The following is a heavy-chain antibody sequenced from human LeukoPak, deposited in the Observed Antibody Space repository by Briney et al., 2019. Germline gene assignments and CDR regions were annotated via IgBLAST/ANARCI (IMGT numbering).Heavy chain of an antibody. Sequence: SEPRSFTCTVPGGSFISSSWSWFRKPPGKGLEWIGYIYYSGSTNYNPSLKSRVTISVDTSKNQFSLKLSSVTAADTAVYYCARAHDAFDIWGQGTMVTVSS. CDR2: IYYSGST. V-gene: IGHV4-59*01. CDR1: GGSFISSS. CDR3: ARAHDAFDI. J-gene: IGHJ3*02.